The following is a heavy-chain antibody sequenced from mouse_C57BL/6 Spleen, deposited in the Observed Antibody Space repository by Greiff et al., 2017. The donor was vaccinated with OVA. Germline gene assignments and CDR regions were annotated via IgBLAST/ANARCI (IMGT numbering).Heavy chain of an antibody. CDR2: ISSGGSYT. J-gene: IGHJ4*01. V-gene: IGHV5-6*01. CDR3: ARHETNWDEGAMDY. D-gene: IGHD4-1*01. CDR1: GFTFSSYG. Sequence: EVQLVESGGDLVKPGGSLKLSCAASGFTFSSYGMSWVRQTPDKRLEWVATISSGGSYTYYPDSVKGRFTISRDNAKNTLYLQMSSLKSEDTAMYYCARHETNWDEGAMDYWGQGTSVTVSS.